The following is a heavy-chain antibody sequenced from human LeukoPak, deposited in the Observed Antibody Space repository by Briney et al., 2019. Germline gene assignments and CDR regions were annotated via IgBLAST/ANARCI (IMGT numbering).Heavy chain of an antibody. D-gene: IGHD3-16*01. CDR1: GYSIRSGQY. V-gene: IGHV4-38-2*02. CDR3: ARGRFRNKNYVWGSYRGFDYFDY. J-gene: IGHJ4*02. CDR2: MYHSGST. Sequence: PSETLSLTCSVSGYSIRSGQYWGWIRQPPGKGLEWIGSMYHSGSTYYNPSLKSRVTISIDTSKNQFSLKLSSVTAADTAVYYCARGRFRNKNYVWGSYRGFDYFDYWGQGTLVTVSS.